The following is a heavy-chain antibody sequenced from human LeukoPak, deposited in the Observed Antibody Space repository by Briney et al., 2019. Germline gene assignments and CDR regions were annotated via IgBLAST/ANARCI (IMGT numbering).Heavy chain of an antibody. V-gene: IGHV1-2*04. CDR3: ARELDEKGPAFDI. Sequence: ASVKVSCKASGYTFTGYYMHWVRQAPGQGLEWMGWINPNSGGTNYAQKFQGWVTMTRDTSISTAYMELSRLRSDDTAVHYCARELDEKGPAFDIWGQGTMVTVSS. CDR2: INPNSGGT. J-gene: IGHJ3*02. D-gene: IGHD3-3*02. CDR1: GYTFTGYY.